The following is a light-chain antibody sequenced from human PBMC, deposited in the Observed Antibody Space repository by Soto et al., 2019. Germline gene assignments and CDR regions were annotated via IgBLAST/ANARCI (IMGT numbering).Light chain of an antibody. CDR2: DAS. CDR1: QSVSSN. CDR3: QQHSNWQIT. V-gene: IGKV3D-11*02. Sequence: EILMTQSLATLSVSLGERATLSCRASQSVSSNLAWYQQKPGQAHRLLIYDASSRPTDIPDRFSGSGSGTDFTLTISSLEPEDFALYYCQQHSNWQITFGQGTRLEIK. J-gene: IGKJ5*01.